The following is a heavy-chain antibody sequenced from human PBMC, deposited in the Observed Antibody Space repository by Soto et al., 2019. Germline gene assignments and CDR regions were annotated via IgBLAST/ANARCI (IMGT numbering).Heavy chain of an antibody. D-gene: IGHD1-26*01. Sequence: EVQLVESGGGLVKPGGSLRLSCAASGFTFSSYSMNWVRQAPGKGLEWVSSISSSSSYIYYADSVKGRFTISRDNAKNSLYVEMNSLRAEDTAVYYCARDGRDDAFDMWGQGTMVTDSS. CDR1: GFTFSSYS. CDR3: ARDGRDDAFDM. J-gene: IGHJ3*02. CDR2: ISSSSSYI. V-gene: IGHV3-21*01.